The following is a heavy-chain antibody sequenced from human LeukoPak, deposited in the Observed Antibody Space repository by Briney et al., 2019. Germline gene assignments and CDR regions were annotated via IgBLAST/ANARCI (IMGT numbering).Heavy chain of an antibody. CDR2: INPNSGGS. D-gene: IGHD6-13*01. CDR3: ARVGAAAGMYYFDY. Sequence: ASVTVSFTSSGYTFTDYYMHWVRQAPGQGLEWMAWINPNSGGSHYGQTFQGRVTMTRDTSISTAYMELSRLRSDDTAVYYCARVGAAAGMYYFDYWGRGTLVTVSS. J-gene: IGHJ4*02. V-gene: IGHV1-2*02. CDR1: GYTFTDYY.